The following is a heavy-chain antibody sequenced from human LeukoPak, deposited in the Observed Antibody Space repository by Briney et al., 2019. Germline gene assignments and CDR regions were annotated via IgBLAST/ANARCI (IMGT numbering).Heavy chain of an antibody. D-gene: IGHD3-3*01. CDR1: GFTFSSYA. Sequence: PGGSLRLSCAASGFTFSSYAMSWVRQAPGKGLEWVSAISGSGGSTYYADSVKGRFTISRDNSKNTLYLQMNSLRAEDTAVYYCAKGQDDFWSGPIYYDYWGQGTLVTVSS. CDR3: AKGQDDFWSGPIYYDY. V-gene: IGHV3-23*01. J-gene: IGHJ4*02. CDR2: ISGSGGST.